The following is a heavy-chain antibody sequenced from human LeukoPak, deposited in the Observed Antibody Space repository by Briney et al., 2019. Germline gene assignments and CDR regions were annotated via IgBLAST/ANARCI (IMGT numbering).Heavy chain of an antibody. D-gene: IGHD2-21*02. CDR2: IDSDGTRT. CDR1: GFAFSTYW. J-gene: IGHJ4*02. Sequence: GGSLTVSCAASGFAFSTYWMHWVRQAPGKGLVWVSRIDSDGTRTTYADSVKGRFTISRDNAKNTLYLQMNSLRAEDTAVYYCARSPNCGGDYSWGQGTLVTVSS. V-gene: IGHV3-74*01. CDR3: ARSPNCGGDYS.